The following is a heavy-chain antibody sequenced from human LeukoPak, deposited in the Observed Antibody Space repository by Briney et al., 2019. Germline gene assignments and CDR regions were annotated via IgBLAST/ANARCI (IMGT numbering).Heavy chain of an antibody. CDR3: AKQGIAVAGIDY. Sequence: PGGSLRHSCAASGFTFSSYSMNWVRQAPGKGLEWLSYISRSSTTIYNADSIKGRFTISRDNAKNSLYLQMNSLRAEDTAVYYCAKQGIAVAGIDYWGQGTLVTVSS. D-gene: IGHD6-19*01. J-gene: IGHJ4*02. CDR1: GFTFSSYS. CDR2: ISRSSTTI. V-gene: IGHV3-48*01.